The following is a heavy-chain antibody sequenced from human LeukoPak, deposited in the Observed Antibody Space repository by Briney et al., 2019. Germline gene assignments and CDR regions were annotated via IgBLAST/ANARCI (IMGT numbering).Heavy chain of an antibody. CDR1: GGSISSSSYY. Sequence: SETLSLTCSVSGGSISSSSYYWGWIRQPPGKGLEWIGSIYYSGSTYYNPSLKSRVIISVDTSKNQFSLKLSSVTAADTAVYYCARTLVVINDAFDIWGQGTMVTVSS. CDR2: IYYSGST. CDR3: ARTLVVINDAFDI. J-gene: IGHJ3*02. D-gene: IGHD3-22*01. V-gene: IGHV4-39*07.